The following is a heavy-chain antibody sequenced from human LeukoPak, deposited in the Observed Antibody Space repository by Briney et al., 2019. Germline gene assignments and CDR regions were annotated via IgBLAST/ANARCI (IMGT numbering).Heavy chain of an antibody. Sequence: KPSETLSLTCTVSGGSISSYYWSWIRQPPGKGLEWIGEINHSGSTNYNPSLKSRVTISVDTSKNQFSLKLSSVTAADTAVYYCARAYSTVVTLRFDYWGQGTLVTVSS. CDR1: GGSISSYY. D-gene: IGHD4-23*01. J-gene: IGHJ4*02. CDR2: INHSGST. CDR3: ARAYSTVVTLRFDY. V-gene: IGHV4-34*01.